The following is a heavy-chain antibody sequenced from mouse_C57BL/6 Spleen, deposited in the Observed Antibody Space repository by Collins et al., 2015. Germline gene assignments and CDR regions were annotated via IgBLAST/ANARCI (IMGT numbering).Heavy chain of an antibody. CDR2: INPDSSTI. V-gene: IGHV4-1*02. Sequence: EVKLLESGGGLVQPGGSLKLSCAASGFDFSRYWMSWVRQAPGKGLEWIGEINPDSSTINYTPSLKDKFIISRDNAKNTLYLQMSKVRSEDTALYYCARLVYYGNYYYAMDYWGQGTSVTVSS. CDR3: ARLVYYGNYYYAMDY. CDR1: GFDFSRYW. D-gene: IGHD2-1*01. J-gene: IGHJ4*01.